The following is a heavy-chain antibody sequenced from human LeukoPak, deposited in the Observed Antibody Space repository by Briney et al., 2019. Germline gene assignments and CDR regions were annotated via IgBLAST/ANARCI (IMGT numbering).Heavy chain of an antibody. V-gene: IGHV4-4*07. D-gene: IGHD3-9*01. J-gene: IGHJ3*02. CDR2: IYTSGST. CDR3: ARDTYDILTSYYGRDAFDI. Sequence: PSETLSLTCTVSGGSISRYYWSWIRQPAGKGLEWIGRIYTSGSTNYNPSLKSRVTMSVDRSKNQCSLKVSSVTAADTAVYYCARDTYDILTSYYGRDAFDIWGQGTMVTVSS. CDR1: GGSISRYY.